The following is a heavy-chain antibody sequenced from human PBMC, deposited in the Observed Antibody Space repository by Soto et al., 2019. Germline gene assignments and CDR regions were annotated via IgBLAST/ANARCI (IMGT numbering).Heavy chain of an antibody. J-gene: IGHJ6*03. CDR1: GGTFSSYT. CDR3: ASYTGIAAAGTSLRYYYYMDV. D-gene: IGHD6-13*01. V-gene: IGHV1-69*02. CDR2: IIPILGIA. Sequence: SVKVSCKASGGTFSSYTISWVRQAPGQGLEWMGRIIPILGIANYAQKFQGRVTITADKSTSTAYMELSSLRSEDTAVYYCASYTGIAAAGTSLRYYYYMDVWGKGTTVTVSS.